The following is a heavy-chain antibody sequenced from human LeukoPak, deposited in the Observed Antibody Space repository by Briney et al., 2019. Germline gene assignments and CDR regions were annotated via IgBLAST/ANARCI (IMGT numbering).Heavy chain of an antibody. CDR3: ASGYGDYYYYMDV. D-gene: IGHD4-17*01. CDR1: GYTFTSYA. Sequence: SVKVSCKASGYTFTSYAMNWVRQAPGQGLEWMGGIIPIFGTANYAQKFQGRVTITADKSTSTAYMELSSLRSEDTAVYYCASGYGDYYYYMDVWGKGTTVTVSS. J-gene: IGHJ6*03. CDR2: IIPIFGTA. V-gene: IGHV1-69*06.